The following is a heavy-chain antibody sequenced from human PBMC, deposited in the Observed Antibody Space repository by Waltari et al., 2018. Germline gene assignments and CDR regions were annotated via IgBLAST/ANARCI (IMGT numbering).Heavy chain of an antibody. Sequence: EVQLVESGGGLIQPGGSLRLSCAASGFTVSSNYMSWVRQAPGKGREWVSVIDSGGSTYYADAVKGRFTISRDNSKNTLYLQMNSLRAEDTAVYYWARDRGGGFERDAFDIWGQGTMVTVSS. V-gene: IGHV3-53*01. CDR2: IDSGGST. D-gene: IGHD2-21*01. CDR1: GFTVSSNY. CDR3: ARDRGGGFERDAFDI. J-gene: IGHJ3*02.